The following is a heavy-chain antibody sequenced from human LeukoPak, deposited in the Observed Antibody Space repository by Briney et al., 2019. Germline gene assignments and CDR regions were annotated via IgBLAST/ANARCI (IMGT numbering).Heavy chain of an antibody. CDR1: GGSISSYY. D-gene: IGHD6-13*01. CDR3: ARERAAAPYRWFDP. V-gene: IGHV4-59*12. J-gene: IGHJ5*02. Sequence: SETLSLTCTVSGGSISSYYWSWIRQPPGKGLEWIGYIYYSGSTNYNPSLKSRVTISVDTSKNQFSLKLSSVTAADTAVYYCARERAAAPYRWFDPWGQGTLVTVSS. CDR2: IYYSGST.